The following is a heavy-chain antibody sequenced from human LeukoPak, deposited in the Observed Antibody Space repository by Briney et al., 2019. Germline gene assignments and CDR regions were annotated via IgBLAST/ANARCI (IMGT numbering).Heavy chain of an antibody. CDR3: AKDLVAIRYCSGGSCYLFDY. Sequence: GGSLRLSCAASGFTFSSYAMSWVRQAPGKGLEWVSAISGSGGSTYYADSVKGRFTISRDNSKNTLYLQMNSLRDEDTAVYYCAKDLVAIRYCSGGSCYLFDYWGQGTLVTVSS. V-gene: IGHV3-23*01. CDR1: GFTFSSYA. CDR2: ISGSGGST. J-gene: IGHJ4*02. D-gene: IGHD2-15*01.